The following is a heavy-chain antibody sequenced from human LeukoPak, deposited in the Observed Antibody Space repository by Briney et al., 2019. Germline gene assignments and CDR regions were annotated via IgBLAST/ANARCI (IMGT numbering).Heavy chain of an antibody. D-gene: IGHD4-17*01. J-gene: IGHJ4*02. CDR1: GYTFTGYY. CDR3: ARTRGYGDFYFDY. V-gene: IGHV1-2*02. CDR2: INPNSGGT. Sequence: ASVKVSCKASGYTFTGYYMHWVRQAPGQGLEWMGWINPNSGGTNYAQKFQGRVTMTRDASISTAYMELSRLRSDDTAVYYCARTRGYGDFYFDYWGQGTLVTVSS.